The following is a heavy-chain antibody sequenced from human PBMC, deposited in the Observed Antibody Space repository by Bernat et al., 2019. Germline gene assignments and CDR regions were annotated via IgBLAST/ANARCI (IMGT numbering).Heavy chain of an antibody. D-gene: IGHD5-18*01. J-gene: IGHJ4*02. V-gene: IGHV3-23*01. CDR1: GFTFSSYA. CDR2: ISGSGGST. CDR3: AKRLPPSEGTAMVTFDC. Sequence: EVQLLESGGGLVQPGGSLRLSCAASGFTFSSYAMSWVRQAPGKGLEWVSAISGSGGSTYYADSVNGRFTISRDNSKNTLYLQMNSLRAEDTAVYYCAKRLPPSEGTAMVTFDCWGQGTLVTVSS.